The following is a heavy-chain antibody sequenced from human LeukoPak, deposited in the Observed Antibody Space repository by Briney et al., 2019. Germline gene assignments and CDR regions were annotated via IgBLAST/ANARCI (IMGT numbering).Heavy chain of an antibody. CDR3: ARDHVVVGSTTSFFDY. CDR2: IYTNGHT. V-gene: IGHV4-4*07. D-gene: IGHD3-22*01. Sequence: SETLFLSCTVSGGSMSNYHWTWIRQPPGEGLEWIGRIYTNGHTNYSPSLRSRVTMSVDTSKNQFSLKVRFVTAADTAVYFCARDHVVVGSTTSFFDYWGQGILVTVSS. J-gene: IGHJ4*02. CDR1: GGSMSNYH.